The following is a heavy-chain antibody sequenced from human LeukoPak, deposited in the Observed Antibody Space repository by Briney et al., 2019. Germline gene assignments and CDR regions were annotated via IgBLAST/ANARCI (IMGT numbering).Heavy chain of an antibody. CDR1: NGSISTTY. CDR3: ARHYGP. J-gene: IGHJ5*02. V-gene: IGHV4-59*08. Sequence: PSETLSLTCSVSNGSISTTYWSWIRQPPGKGLEWIGNIHYSGSTNYNSSLKSRVTISVDTSKNHFSLKMISVTAADTAVYYCARHYGPWGQGTLVTVSS. D-gene: IGHD4-17*01. CDR2: IHYSGST.